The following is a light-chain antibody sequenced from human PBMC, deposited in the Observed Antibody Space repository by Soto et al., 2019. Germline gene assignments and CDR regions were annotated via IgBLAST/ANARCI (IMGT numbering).Light chain of an antibody. CDR2: GAS. J-gene: IGKJ4*01. CDR3: QQYGSSAALT. CDR1: QSVSSSY. V-gene: IGKV3-20*01. Sequence: EIVLTQSPGTLSLSPGERATLSCRASQSVSSSYLAWYQQKPGQAPRLLIYGASSRATGIPDRFSGSGSGTDFTLTISRLEPEDFAVYYCQQYGSSAALTFGGGTKVAIK.